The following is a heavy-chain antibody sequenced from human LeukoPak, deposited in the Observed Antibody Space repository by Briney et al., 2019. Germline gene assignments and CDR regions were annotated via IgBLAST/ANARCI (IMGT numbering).Heavy chain of an antibody. D-gene: IGHD1-26*01. J-gene: IGHJ4*02. CDR2: ISPNSGGT. Sequence: ASVKVSCKASGSTFTGYYMHWVRQAPGQGLEWMGWISPNSGGTNYAQKFQGRVTMTRDTSISTAYMELSRLRSDDTAVYHCARGSLSRGSYFFPGNYWGQGTLVTVSS. CDR3: ARGSLSRGSYFFPGNY. CDR1: GSTFTGYY. V-gene: IGHV1-2*02.